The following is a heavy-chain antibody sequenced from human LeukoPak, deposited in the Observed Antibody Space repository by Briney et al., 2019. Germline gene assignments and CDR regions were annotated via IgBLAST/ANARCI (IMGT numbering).Heavy chain of an antibody. CDR1: GFTFSRIA. CDR3: AKGQELDDGVFDS. V-gene: IGHV3-23*01. D-gene: IGHD1-1*01. J-gene: IGHJ4*02. CDR2: IRSNGDTA. Sequence: PGGSLRPSCAASGFTFSRIAMTWVRQAPGKGLEWVSTIRSNGDTAYNADSVRGRFAISRDNSKNALFLQMNSLRVEDTAIYYCAKGQELDDGVFDSWGQGTLVTVSS.